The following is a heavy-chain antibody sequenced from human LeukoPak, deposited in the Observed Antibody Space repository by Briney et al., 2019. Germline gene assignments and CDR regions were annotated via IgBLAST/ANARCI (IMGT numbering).Heavy chain of an antibody. CDR2: ISSSGTYI. J-gene: IGHJ4*02. CDR3: ARRRDSGSLQHFDY. D-gene: IGHD1-26*01. V-gene: IGHV3-21*04. Sequence: GGSLRLSCAASGFTFSSYIMNWVRQAPGKGLEWVSSISSSGTYIYYADSLKGRFTISRDNAKNSLYLQMNSLRAEDTAVYYCARRRDSGSLQHFDYWGQGTLVTVSS. CDR1: GFTFSSYI.